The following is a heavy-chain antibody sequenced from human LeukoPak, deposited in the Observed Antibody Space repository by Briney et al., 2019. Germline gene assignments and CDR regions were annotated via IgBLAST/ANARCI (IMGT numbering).Heavy chain of an antibody. J-gene: IGHJ4*02. V-gene: IGHV3-64*01. CDR1: GFTFSSYA. Sequence: PGGSLRLSCAASGFTFSSYAMHWVRQAPGKGLEYVSDISSSGGSTFYANSVKGRFTICRVNSKSTLFLQVGSLRAEDMAVYYCARVFYDSSGYYYDYWGQGTLVTVSS. D-gene: IGHD3-22*01. CDR2: ISSSGGST. CDR3: ARVFYDSSGYYYDY.